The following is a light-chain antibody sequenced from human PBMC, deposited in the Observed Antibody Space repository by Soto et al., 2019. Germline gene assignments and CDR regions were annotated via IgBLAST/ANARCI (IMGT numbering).Light chain of an antibody. J-gene: IGLJ1*01. V-gene: IGLV2-14*01. CDR2: EVS. CDR1: SSDVGGYNY. CDR3: SSYTSSTAYV. Sequence: ALTQPASVSGSPGQSITISCTGTSSDVGGYNYVSWYQLHPGKAPRLMVYEVSNRPSGVSNRFSGSKSGNTASLTISGLQAEDEADYYCSSYTSSTAYVFGTGTKVTVL.